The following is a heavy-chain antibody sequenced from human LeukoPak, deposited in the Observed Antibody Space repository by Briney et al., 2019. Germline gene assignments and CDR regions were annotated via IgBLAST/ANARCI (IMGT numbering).Heavy chain of an antibody. CDR3: ARGLVRPARPFDS. D-gene: IGHD1-14*01. CDR1: GFDFNTYS. Sequence: PGGSLRLSCAASGFDFNTYSMNWVRQAPGKGLEWIGEINHSGTSNYSPSLKSRVTMSADTSKNQLSLNLTSVTAADTAIYYCARGLVRPARPFDSWGQGTVVTVSS. J-gene: IGHJ4*02. V-gene: IGHV4-34*01. CDR2: INHSGTS.